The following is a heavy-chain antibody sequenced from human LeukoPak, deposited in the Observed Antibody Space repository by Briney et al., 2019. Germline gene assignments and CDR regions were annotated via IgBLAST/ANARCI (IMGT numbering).Heavy chain of an antibody. CDR2: FDPEDGET. V-gene: IGHV1-24*01. CDR1: GYTLTGLS. D-gene: IGHD6-19*01. Sequence: ASVKVSCKVSGYTLTGLSMHWVRQAPGKGLEWMGGFDPEDGETIYAQKFQGRVTMTEDTSTDTAYMELSSLRSEDTAVYYCATAKGAVAALDYWGQGTLVTVSS. CDR3: ATAKGAVAALDY. J-gene: IGHJ4*02.